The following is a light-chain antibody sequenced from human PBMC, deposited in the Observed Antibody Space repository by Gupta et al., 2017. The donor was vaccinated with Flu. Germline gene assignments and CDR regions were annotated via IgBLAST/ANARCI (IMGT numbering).Light chain of an antibody. Sequence: VTLSVSSSSSNIGNNHTSWYQQFPGAAPELVMYESEVRRLRIPDRFSGSRSGTSATLAITGLQAGDEADYYCGAWDSSLGQGVFGGGTKLTV. CDR2: ESE. CDR3: GAWDSSLGQGV. V-gene: IGLV1-51*02. J-gene: IGLJ3*02. CDR1: SSNIGNNH.